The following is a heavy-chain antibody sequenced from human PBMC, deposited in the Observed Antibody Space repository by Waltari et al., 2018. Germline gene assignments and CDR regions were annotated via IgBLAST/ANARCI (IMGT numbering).Heavy chain of an antibody. V-gene: IGHV1-8*02. D-gene: IGHD3-3*01. CDR1: GYSFINYD. CDR2: VNPNSGAT. CDR3: ARGRDVFANFDYNWFDP. J-gene: IGHJ5*02. Sequence: QVQLVQSGAEVLRPGASVKVSCQASGYSFINYDINLVRQAAGQGLEWMGWVNPNSGATAYAQRFQGRITMTWDTSISTAYMELSNLRSDDTAVLYCARGRDVFANFDYNWFDPWGQGTLVTVSS.